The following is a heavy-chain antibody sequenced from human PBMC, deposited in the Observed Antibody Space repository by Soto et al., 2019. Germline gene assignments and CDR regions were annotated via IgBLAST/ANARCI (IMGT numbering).Heavy chain of an antibody. V-gene: IGHV5-51*01. J-gene: IGHJ4*02. CDR1: GYTFSSYS. D-gene: IGHD2-15*01. Sequence: TGESLKISCEGSGYTFSSYSIGWVRQMPGKGLEWMGIIYPDDSDTRYSPSFRGQVTISVDKSISRAYLQWSSLKASDSAMYFCARIGSSYNTFDYWGRGTLVTVSS. CDR2: IYPDDSDT. CDR3: ARIGSSYNTFDY.